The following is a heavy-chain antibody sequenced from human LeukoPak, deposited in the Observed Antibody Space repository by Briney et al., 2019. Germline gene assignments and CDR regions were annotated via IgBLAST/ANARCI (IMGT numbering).Heavy chain of an antibody. Sequence: GASVKVSCKASGYTFTSYGISWVGQAPGQGREWMGWISAYNGNTNYAQKLQGRVTMTTDTSTSTAYMELRSLRSDDTAVYYCARDLAIWFGVEDYYYYGMDVCGQGPTAIVSS. V-gene: IGHV1-18*01. D-gene: IGHD3-10*01. CDR2: ISAYNGNT. J-gene: IGHJ6*02. CDR3: ARDLAIWFGVEDYYYYGMDV. CDR1: GYTFTSYG.